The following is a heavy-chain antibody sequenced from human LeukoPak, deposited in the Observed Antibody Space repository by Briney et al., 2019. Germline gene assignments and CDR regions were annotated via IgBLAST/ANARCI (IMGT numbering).Heavy chain of an antibody. J-gene: IGHJ6*02. Sequence: ASVKVSCKASGYTFTSYGINWVRQATGQGLEWMGWMNPNSGNTGYAQKFQGRVTMTRNTSISTAYMELSSLRSEDTAVYYCARAPRNRLLFRKLYYYYGMDVWGQGTTVTVSS. D-gene: IGHD2-21*02. CDR3: ARAPRNRLLFRKLYYYYGMDV. V-gene: IGHV1-8*01. CDR1: GYTFTSYG. CDR2: MNPNSGNT.